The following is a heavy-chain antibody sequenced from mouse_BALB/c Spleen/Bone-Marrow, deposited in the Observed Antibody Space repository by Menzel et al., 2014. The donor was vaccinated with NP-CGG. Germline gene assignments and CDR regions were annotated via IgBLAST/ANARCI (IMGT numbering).Heavy chain of an antibody. Sequence: EVKLVESGGGLVKPGGSLKLSCAASGFAFSSYDMSWVRQTPEKRLEWVAYISSGGGSTYYPDTVKGRFTISRDNAKNTLYLQMSSLKSEDTAMYYCAREVLRDYFDCWGQGTTLTVSS. V-gene: IGHV5-12-1*01. CDR1: GFAFSSYD. CDR2: ISSGGGST. D-gene: IGHD1-1*01. CDR3: AREVLRDYFDC. J-gene: IGHJ2*01.